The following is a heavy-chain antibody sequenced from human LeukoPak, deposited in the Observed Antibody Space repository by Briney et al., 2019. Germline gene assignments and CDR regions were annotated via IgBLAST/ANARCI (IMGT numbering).Heavy chain of an antibody. Sequence: PGGSLRLSCAASGFTFSSYAMSWVRQAPGKGLEWVSAISGSGGSTYYADSVKGPFTISIDNSKNTLYLQMNSLRAEDTAVYYCAQASIAATGIFDYWGQGTPVTVSS. CDR2: ISGSGGST. V-gene: IGHV3-23*01. CDR3: AQASIAATGIFDY. D-gene: IGHD6-13*01. CDR1: GFTFSSYA. J-gene: IGHJ4*02.